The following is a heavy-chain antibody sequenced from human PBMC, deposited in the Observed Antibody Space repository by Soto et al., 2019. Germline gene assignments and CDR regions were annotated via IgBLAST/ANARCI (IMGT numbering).Heavy chain of an antibody. CDR2: MNPNSGNT. CDR1: GYTFTSYD. D-gene: IGHD2-2*01. J-gene: IGHJ4*02. Sequence: GASVKVSCKASGYTFTSYDINWVRQATGQGLEWMGWMNPNSGNTGYAQKFQGRVTTTRNTSISTAYMELSSLRSEDTAVYYCARGFFMGYCSSTSCYPRYWGQGTLVTVSS. CDR3: ARGFFMGYCSSTSCYPRY. V-gene: IGHV1-8*01.